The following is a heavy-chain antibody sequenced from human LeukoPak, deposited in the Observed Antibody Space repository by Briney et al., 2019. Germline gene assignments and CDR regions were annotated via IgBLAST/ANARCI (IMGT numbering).Heavy chain of an antibody. V-gene: IGHV3-64D*08. CDR2: INSDGSYI. CDR1: GFTFSLYA. Sequence: PGGSLRLSCSASGFTFSLYAMHWVRQAPGKGLEYVSAINSDGSYIYYADSVKGRFTISRDNSKNILYLQMSSLRTEDTAVYYCARGFVPYQLLKYYYYYYGMDVWGQGTTVTVSS. CDR3: ARGFVPYQLLKYYYYYYGMDV. D-gene: IGHD2-2*01. J-gene: IGHJ6*02.